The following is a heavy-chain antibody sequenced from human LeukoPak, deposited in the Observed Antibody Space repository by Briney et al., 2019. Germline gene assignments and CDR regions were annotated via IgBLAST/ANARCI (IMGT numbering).Heavy chain of an antibody. J-gene: IGHJ5*01. CDR2: MNPNNDGR. Sequence: ASVKVSCKASGYTFSDYYLHWPRQAPGQGLEWMGRMNPNNDGRMYSKKFRGRVTMTRDTSFSIGYMELSGLTTHDTAVYYCGRSRQQVLPFDSWGQGTLVTVAS. V-gene: IGHV1-2*06. CDR1: GYTFSDYY. D-gene: IGHD6-13*01. CDR3: GRSRQQVLPFDS.